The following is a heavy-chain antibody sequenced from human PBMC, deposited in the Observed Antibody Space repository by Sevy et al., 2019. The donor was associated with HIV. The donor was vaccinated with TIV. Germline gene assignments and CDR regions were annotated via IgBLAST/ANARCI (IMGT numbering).Heavy chain of an antibody. Sequence: SETLSLTCTVSGGSISSYYWSWIRQPAGKGLEWIGRIYTSGSTNYNPSLKSRVTMSVDTSKNQFSLKLSSVTAADPAVYYCARDGYSSSWYGGQFDYWGQGTLVTVSS. V-gene: IGHV4-4*07. CDR2: IYTSGST. CDR3: ARDGYSSSWYGGQFDY. J-gene: IGHJ4*02. CDR1: GGSISSYY. D-gene: IGHD6-13*01.